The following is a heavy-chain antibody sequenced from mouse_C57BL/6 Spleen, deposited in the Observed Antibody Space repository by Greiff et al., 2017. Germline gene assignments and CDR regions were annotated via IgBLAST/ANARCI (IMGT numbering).Heavy chain of an antibody. D-gene: IGHD1-1*01. CDR3: ARCYYGSSYAMDY. J-gene: IGHJ4*01. CDR2: ISYDGSN. CDR1: GYSITSGYY. Sequence: ESGPGLVKPSQSLSLTCSVTGYSITSGYYWNWIRQFPGNKLEWMGYISYDGSNNYNPSLKNRISITRDTSKNQFCLKLNSVTTEDTATYYCARCYYGSSYAMDYWGQGTSVTVSS. V-gene: IGHV3-6*01.